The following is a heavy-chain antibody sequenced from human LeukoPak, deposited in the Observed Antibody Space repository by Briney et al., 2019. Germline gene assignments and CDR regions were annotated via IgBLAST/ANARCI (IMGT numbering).Heavy chain of an antibody. CDR3: ARGRVRI. CDR2: INHSGST. CDR1: GGSFSGYY. J-gene: IGHJ3*02. D-gene: IGHD4/OR15-4a*01. Sequence: SETLSLTCAVYGGSFSGYYWSWIRQPPGKGLEWIGEINHSGSTNYNPSLKSRVTISVDTYKNQFSLKLSSVTAADTAVSYCARGRVRIWGQGTMVTVSS. V-gene: IGHV4-34*01.